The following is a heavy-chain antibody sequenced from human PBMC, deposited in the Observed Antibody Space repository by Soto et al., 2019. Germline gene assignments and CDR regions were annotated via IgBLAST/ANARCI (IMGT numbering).Heavy chain of an antibody. V-gene: IGHV3-23*01. J-gene: IGHJ4*02. CDR2: VSASGRSR. Sequence: EVQLLESGGGLVQPGGSLRLCCVGSGIEFSNYAMSWVRQAPGKGLEWVSIVSASGRSRYHADSVKGRFTISRDNSKNTLYLHMTNLRAEDTAVYYCAKDGNWLDVYYDVWGQGTPVTVSS. CDR3: AKDGNWLDVYYDV. CDR1: GIEFSNYA. D-gene: IGHD3-16*01.